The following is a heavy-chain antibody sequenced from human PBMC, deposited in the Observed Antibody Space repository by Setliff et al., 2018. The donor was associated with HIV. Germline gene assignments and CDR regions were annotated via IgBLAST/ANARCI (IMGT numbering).Heavy chain of an antibody. CDR1: GASFSDYS. J-gene: IGHJ4*02. Sequence: SETLSLTCAVYGASFSDYSWSWIRQPAGKGLEWIGHIYTSGSTNYNPSLKSRVIISVDTSNNQFSLNLTSVTAADTAVYYCATGSGWPLLGYWGQGTLVTVSS. D-gene: IGHD6-19*01. V-gene: IGHV4-59*10. CDR2: IYTSGST. CDR3: ATGSGWPLLGY.